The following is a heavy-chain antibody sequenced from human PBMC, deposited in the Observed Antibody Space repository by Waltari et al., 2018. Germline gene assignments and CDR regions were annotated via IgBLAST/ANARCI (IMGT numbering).Heavy chain of an antibody. CDR3: ARDSGIAAAGPNPL. V-gene: IGHV4-61*09. CDR2: IYTSGST. Sequence: QVQLQESGPGLVKPSQTLSLTCTVSGGSISSGSYYWSWIRQPAGKGLEWIGYIYTSGSTNYNPPLKSRVTISVDTSKNQFSLKLSSVTAADTAVYYCARDSGIAAAGPNPLWGQGTLVTVSS. D-gene: IGHD6-13*01. J-gene: IGHJ4*02. CDR1: GGSISSGSYY.